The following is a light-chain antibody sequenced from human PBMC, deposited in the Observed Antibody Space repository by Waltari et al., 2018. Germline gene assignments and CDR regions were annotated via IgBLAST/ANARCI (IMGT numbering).Light chain of an antibody. CDR2: EVS. V-gene: IGLV2-14*01. J-gene: IGLJ1*01. CDR1: DSDVGAYDF. CDR3: SSYTTSSAPGV. Sequence: QSALTQPASVSGSPGQSITISCSGTDSDVGAYDFVSWYQQPPGKAPHLIIYEVSNRPSGISNRFSASTSGNTASLTISGLQAEDEADYYCSSYTTSSAPGVFGTGTRVTVL.